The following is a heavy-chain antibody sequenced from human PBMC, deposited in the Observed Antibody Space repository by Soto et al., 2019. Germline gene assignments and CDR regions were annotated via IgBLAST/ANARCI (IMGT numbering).Heavy chain of an antibody. CDR3: ATSYGSGYRAFDY. V-gene: IGHV1-69*02. J-gene: IGHJ4*02. CDR1: GDTFSFYT. CDR2: VNPILSMS. Sequence: QVQLVQSGAELKKPGSSVKVSCKASGDTFSFYTINWVRQAPGLGLEWMGRVNPILSMSNYAQKFQGRVTMTADKSTSTAYMELRRLRSDDTAFYYCATSYGSGYRAFDYWGQGALVTVSS. D-gene: IGHD3-10*01.